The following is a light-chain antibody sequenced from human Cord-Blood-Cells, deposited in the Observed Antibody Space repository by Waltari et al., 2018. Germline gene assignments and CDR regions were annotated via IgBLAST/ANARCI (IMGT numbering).Light chain of an antibody. CDR3: CSYAGSSNWV. J-gene: IGLJ3*02. CDR2: EGR. CDR1: SSDVGSYNL. V-gene: IGLV2-23*01. Sequence: QSALTQPASVSGSPGQSITISCTGTSSDVGSYNLVSWYQQHPGKAPKLMIYEGRKRTSGVSNRFSGSKSGNTASLTISGLQAEDEADYYCCSYAGSSNWVFGGGTKLTVL.